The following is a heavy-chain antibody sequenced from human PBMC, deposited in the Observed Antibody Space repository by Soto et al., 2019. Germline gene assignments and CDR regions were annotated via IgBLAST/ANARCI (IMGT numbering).Heavy chain of an antibody. D-gene: IGHD2-15*01. V-gene: IGHV3-74*01. Sequence: GGSLRLSCAASGFSFSTYWMHWVRQAPGKGLVWVSRINSDGSRTNYADSVKGRFTISRDNARNTLYLQMNSLRAEDTVMYYCARFSMSSVVAATYVDYWGQGTLVTVSS. CDR3: ARFSMSSVVAATYVDY. CDR2: INSDGSRT. J-gene: IGHJ4*02. CDR1: GFSFSTYW.